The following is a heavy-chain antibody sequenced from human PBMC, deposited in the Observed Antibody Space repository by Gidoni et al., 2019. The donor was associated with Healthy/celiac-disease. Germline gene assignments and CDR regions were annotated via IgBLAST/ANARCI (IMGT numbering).Heavy chain of an antibody. Sequence: EVQLLESGGGLVQPGGSLRLSCAASGFTFSSYAMRWVRQAPGKGLEWFSAISGSGGSTYYADSVKGRFTISRDNSKNTLYLQMNSLRAEDTAVYYCAKVGIDVQDCSSTSCYNPEYCQHWGQGTLVTVSS. V-gene: IGHV3-23*01. CDR3: AKVGIDVQDCSSTSCYNPEYCQH. CDR1: GFTFSSYA. J-gene: IGHJ1*01. CDR2: ISGSGGST. D-gene: IGHD2-2*02.